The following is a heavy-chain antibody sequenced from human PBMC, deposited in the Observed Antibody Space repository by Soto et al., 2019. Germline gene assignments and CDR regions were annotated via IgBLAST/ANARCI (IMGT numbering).Heavy chain of an antibody. CDR2: ISSSSSTI. CDR1: GFTFSSYS. Sequence: GGSLRLSCAASGFTFSSYSMNWVRQAPGKGLEWVSYISSSSSTIYYADSVKGRFTISRDNAKNSLYLQMNSLRDEDTAVYYCARDGYYDFWSGYYADAFDIWGQGTMVTVSS. CDR3: ARDGYYDFWSGYYADAFDI. D-gene: IGHD3-3*01. J-gene: IGHJ3*02. V-gene: IGHV3-48*02.